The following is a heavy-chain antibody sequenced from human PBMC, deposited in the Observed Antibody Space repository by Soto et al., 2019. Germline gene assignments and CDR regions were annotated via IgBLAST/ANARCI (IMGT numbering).Heavy chain of an antibody. V-gene: IGHV3-30*18. J-gene: IGHJ4*02. D-gene: IGHD3-3*01. CDR1: GFTISSYG. CDR2: ISYDGSNK. Sequence: QVQLVESGGGVVQPGRSLRLSCAASGFTISSYGMHWVRQAPGKGLEWVAVISYDGSNKYYADSVKGRFTISRDNSKNTLYLQMNSLRAEDTAVYYCAKDRYDFWSGYYHWGQGTLVTVSS. CDR3: AKDRYDFWSGYYH.